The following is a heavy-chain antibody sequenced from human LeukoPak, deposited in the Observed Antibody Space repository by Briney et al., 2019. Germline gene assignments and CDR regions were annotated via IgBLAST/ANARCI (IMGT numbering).Heavy chain of an antibody. J-gene: IGHJ2*01. CDR1: GXXFSSYA. CDR2: ISGSGGST. Sequence: PGGSLRLSCAASGXXFSSYAMSWVRQAPGKGLEWVSAISGSGGSTYYADSVKGRFTISRDNSKNTLYLQMNSLRAEDTAVYYCAKDSYGDYGYWYFDLWGRGTLVTVSS. V-gene: IGHV3-23*01. CDR3: AKDSYGDYGYWYFDL. D-gene: IGHD4-17*01.